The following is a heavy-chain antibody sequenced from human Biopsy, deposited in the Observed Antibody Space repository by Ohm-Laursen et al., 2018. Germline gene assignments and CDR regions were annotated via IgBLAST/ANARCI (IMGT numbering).Heavy chain of an antibody. V-gene: IGHV3-9*01. CDR2: ISWSSDSI. D-gene: IGHD3-22*01. CDR3: TKNTQWEGSGYLDAFHI. Sequence: SLRLSCSASGFRFDNTGMHWVRQGPGKGLEWVAGISWSSDSITYAKSVTGRFTISRDNGENSLYLQMNSLRPEDAALYYCTKNTQWEGSGYLDAFHIWGHGAMVTVSS. CDR1: GFRFDNTG. J-gene: IGHJ3*02.